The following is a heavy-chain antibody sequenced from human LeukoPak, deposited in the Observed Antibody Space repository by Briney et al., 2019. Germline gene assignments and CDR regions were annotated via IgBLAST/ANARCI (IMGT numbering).Heavy chain of an antibody. CDR3: AKFDTDDVDTRWFDP. Sequence: GGSLRLSCAASGFTFSSYSMNWVRQAPGKGLEWVAVISYDGSNKYYADSVKGRFTISRDNSKNTLYLQMNSLRAEDTAVYYCAKFDTDDVDTRWFDPWGQGTLVTVSS. J-gene: IGHJ5*02. CDR2: ISYDGSNK. D-gene: IGHD5-18*01. CDR1: GFTFSSYS. V-gene: IGHV3-30*18.